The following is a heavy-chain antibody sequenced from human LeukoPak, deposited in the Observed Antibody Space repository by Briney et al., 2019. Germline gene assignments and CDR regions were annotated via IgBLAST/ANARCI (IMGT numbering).Heavy chain of an antibody. J-gene: IGHJ5*02. D-gene: IGHD3-22*01. Sequence: GGSLRLSCAASGFTFSSYEMNWVRQAPGKGLEWISYIRSSGSTIYYADSVKGRFTISRDNAKNSLYLQMSSLRSEDTAVYYCAREGNYYDSSGYYSWFDPWGQGTLVTVSS. CDR2: IRSSGSTI. CDR3: AREGNYYDSSGYYSWFDP. CDR1: GFTFSSYE. V-gene: IGHV3-48*03.